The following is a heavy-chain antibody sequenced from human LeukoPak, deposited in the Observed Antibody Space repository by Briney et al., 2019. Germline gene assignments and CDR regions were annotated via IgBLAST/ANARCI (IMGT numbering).Heavy chain of an antibody. CDR3: ARDHMSF. D-gene: IGHD3-10*01. J-gene: IGHJ4*02. Sequence: GGSLRLSCEVSGFSFGAYEMNWVRQAPGKGLEWVSLISHIGSAINYADSVKGRFVISRDNAKNSLFLQMSSLRVEDTATYYCARDHMSFWGQGTLVTVPS. CDR2: ISHIGSAI. CDR1: GFSFGAYE. V-gene: IGHV3-48*03.